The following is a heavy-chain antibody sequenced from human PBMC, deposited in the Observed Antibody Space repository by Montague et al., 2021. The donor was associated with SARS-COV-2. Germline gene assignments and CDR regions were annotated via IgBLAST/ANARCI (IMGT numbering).Heavy chain of an antibody. CDR2: IYDSGGT. Sequence: SETLSLTCTVSGYSISSGYYWGWIRQPPGKGLEWIGSIYDSGGTYYNPSLKSRVTISVDTSKNQFSLKLSSVTAADTAVYYCARSQDCSTTSCHFDYWGQGPLVTVSS. CDR1: GYSISSGYY. CDR3: ARSQDCSTTSCHFDY. V-gene: IGHV4-38-2*02. J-gene: IGHJ4*02. D-gene: IGHD2-2*01.